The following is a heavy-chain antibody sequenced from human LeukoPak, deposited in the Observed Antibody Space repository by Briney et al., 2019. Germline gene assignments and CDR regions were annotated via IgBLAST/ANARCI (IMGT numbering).Heavy chain of an antibody. D-gene: IGHD3-10*01. J-gene: IGHJ4*02. CDR1: GYTFTSYD. Sequence: ASVKVSCXASGYTFTSYDINWVRQATGQGLVWMGWMNPNSGNTGYAQKFQGRVTMTRNTSISTAYMELSSLRSEDTAVYYCARVSWDSALWSDLDYWGQGTLVTVSS. CDR3: ARVSWDSALWSDLDY. V-gene: IGHV1-8*01. CDR2: MNPNSGNT.